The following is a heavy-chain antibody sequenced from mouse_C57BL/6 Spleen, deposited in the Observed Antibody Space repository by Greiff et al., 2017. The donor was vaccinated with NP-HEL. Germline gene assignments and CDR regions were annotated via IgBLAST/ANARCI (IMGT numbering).Heavy chain of an antibody. D-gene: IGHD1-1*01. J-gene: IGHJ3*01. Sequence: EVQLQQSGAELVRPGASVKLSCTASGFNIKDDYMHWVKRRPEQGLEWIGWIDPENGDTEYASKFQGKATITADTSSNTAYLQLSSLTSEDTAVYYCTTYYSPYWGQGTLVTVSA. CDR2: IDPENGDT. V-gene: IGHV14-4*01. CDR1: GFNIKDDY. CDR3: TTYYSPY.